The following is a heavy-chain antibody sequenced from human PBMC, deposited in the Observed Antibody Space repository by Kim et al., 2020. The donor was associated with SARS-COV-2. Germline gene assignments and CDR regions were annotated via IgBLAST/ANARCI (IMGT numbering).Heavy chain of an antibody. CDR3: ARGTRDADYNYYLDY. D-gene: IGHD4-4*01. J-gene: IGHJ4*02. V-gene: IGHV1-46*01. Sequence: ASVKVSCKASGYTLTNYFIYWVRQAPGQGLEWMGIINPSSDSTSLSQKFQGRLTMTRDTSTNTAHMELLSLTSADTAVYYCARGTRDADYNYYLDYWGQGTLVTVSS. CDR1: GYTLTNYF. CDR2: INPSSDST.